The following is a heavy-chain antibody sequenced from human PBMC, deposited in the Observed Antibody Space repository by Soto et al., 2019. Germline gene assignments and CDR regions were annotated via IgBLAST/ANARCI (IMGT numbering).Heavy chain of an antibody. V-gene: IGHV3-30*18. CDR1: GFIFGSYG. CDR3: AKGIAFFDS. Sequence: QVQLVESGGGVVQPGRSLRLSCVGSGFIFGSYGIHWVRQAPGKGLEWVAFIAYEGSSQNYADSVKGRFTISRDNAENTLYLQMNSLRDDDTAVYYCAKGIAFFDSWGQGTLVTVSS. J-gene: IGHJ4*02. D-gene: IGHD2-15*01. CDR2: IAYEGSSQ.